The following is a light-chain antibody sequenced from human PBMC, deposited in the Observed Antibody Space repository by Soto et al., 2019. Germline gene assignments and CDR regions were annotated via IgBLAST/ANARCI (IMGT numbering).Light chain of an antibody. J-gene: IGLJ3*02. CDR2: YDS. CDR1: NIGSYS. V-gene: IGLV3-21*04. CDR3: QVWDSSSDGV. Sequence: SYVLTQPPSVSVAPGKTARITCGGNNIGSYSVHWYQQKPGQAPVLVIYYDSDRPSGIPERFSGSNSGNTATLTISRVGAGDEADYYCQVWDSSSDGVFGGGTKVTVL.